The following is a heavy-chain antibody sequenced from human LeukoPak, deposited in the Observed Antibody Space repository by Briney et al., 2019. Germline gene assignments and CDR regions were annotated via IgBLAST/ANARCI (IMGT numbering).Heavy chain of an antibody. Sequence: PGGSLRLSCADSGFPFSSHGMSWVRQAPGKGLEWVSGIIGGGGSTYYADSVKGRFTISGDNSRNTLYLQMNSLRAEDTAVYYCAKGSRGSGGFLVSYWGQGTLVTVSS. CDR2: IIGGGGST. V-gene: IGHV3-23*01. J-gene: IGHJ4*02. CDR1: GFPFSSHG. D-gene: IGHD3-10*01. CDR3: AKGSRGSGGFLVSY.